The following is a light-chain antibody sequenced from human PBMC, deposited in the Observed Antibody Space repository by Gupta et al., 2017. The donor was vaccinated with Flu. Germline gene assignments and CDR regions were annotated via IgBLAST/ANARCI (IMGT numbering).Light chain of an antibody. V-gene: IGKV3-20*01. CDR1: QSVSSSY. Sequence: ERATLSCRASQSVSSSYLAWYQQKPGQAPRLHIYGASSRATGIPDRFSGSGSGTDFTLTISRLEPEDFAVYYCQQYGSSPLTFGQGTKLEIK. J-gene: IGKJ2*01. CDR2: GAS. CDR3: QQYGSSPLT.